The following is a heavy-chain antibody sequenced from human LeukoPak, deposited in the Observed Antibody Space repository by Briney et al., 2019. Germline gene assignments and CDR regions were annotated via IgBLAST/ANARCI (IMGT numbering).Heavy chain of an antibody. CDR3: ARDVQQWLGGLYYGTDV. V-gene: IGHV3-33*01. CDR2: IWYDGTNK. J-gene: IGHJ6*02. D-gene: IGHD6-19*01. Sequence: GGSLRLSCAASGFTFSSYGMHWVRQAPGKGLEWVAIIWYDGTNKDYVDSVKGRFTISRDNSKNTLYLQMNSLRAEDTAVYYCARDVQQWLGGLYYGTDVWGQGTTVTVSS. CDR1: GFTFSSYG.